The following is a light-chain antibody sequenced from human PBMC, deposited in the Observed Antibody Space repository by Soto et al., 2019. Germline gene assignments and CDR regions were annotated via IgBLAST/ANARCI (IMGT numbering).Light chain of an antibody. CDR2: DAS. CDR3: QQRSNWPIP. V-gene: IGKV3-11*01. CDR1: QGISRY. J-gene: IGKJ5*01. Sequence: EILLTQSPATLSLSPGERATLSCRPSQGISRYLAWYQHKPGQAPRLLIYDASNRATGIPARFSGSVSRTDFTLTISSLEPEDFALYYCQQRSNWPIPVGQGTRLEIK.